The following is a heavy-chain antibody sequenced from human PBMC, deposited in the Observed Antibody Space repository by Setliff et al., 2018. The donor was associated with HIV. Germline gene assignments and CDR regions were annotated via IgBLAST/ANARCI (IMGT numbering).Heavy chain of an antibody. CDR3: ARVRGRYYYHYAMDV. V-gene: IGHV4-39*07. CDR2: IYYSGST. CDR1: GGSISSYY. J-gene: IGHJ6*02. D-gene: IGHD3-10*01. Sequence: SETLSLTCTVSGGSISSYYWTWIRQPPGKGLEWIGSIYYSGSTYYNPSLKSRVTISVDTSKNQSSLKLSSVTAADTAVYYCARVRGRYYYHYAMDVWGQGTTVTVSS.